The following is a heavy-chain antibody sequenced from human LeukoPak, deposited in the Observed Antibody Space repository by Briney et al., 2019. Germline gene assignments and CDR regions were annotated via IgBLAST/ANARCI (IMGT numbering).Heavy chain of an antibody. CDR2: ISGDGGST. D-gene: IGHD3-22*01. CDR1: GFTFTSYV. Sequence: GGSLRLSCTASGFTFTSYVMTWVRQAPGKGLEWLSTISGDGGSTFYADSVRSRFTVSRDNSKDTLYLQMNILRAEDTAFYYCARQPHRGYFDTSGYYSDSDRWGQGTRVTVSS. J-gene: IGHJ5*02. V-gene: IGHV3-23*01. CDR3: ARQPHRGYFDTSGYYSDSDR.